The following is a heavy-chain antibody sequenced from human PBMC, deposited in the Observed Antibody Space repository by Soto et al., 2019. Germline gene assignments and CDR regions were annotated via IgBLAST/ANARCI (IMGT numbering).Heavy chain of an antibody. D-gene: IGHD6-13*01. Sequence: PSETLSLTCTVSGGSISSGGYYWSWIRQHPGKGLEWIGYIYYSGSTYYNPSLKSRVTISVDTSKNQFSLKLSSVTAADTAVYYCARVKEQQLVLSPLFDYWGQGTLVTVSS. CDR3: ARVKEQQLVLSPLFDY. CDR1: GGSISSGGYY. CDR2: IYYSGST. J-gene: IGHJ4*02. V-gene: IGHV4-31*03.